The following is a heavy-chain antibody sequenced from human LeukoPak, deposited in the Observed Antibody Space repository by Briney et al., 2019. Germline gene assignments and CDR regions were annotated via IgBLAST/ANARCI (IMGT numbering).Heavy chain of an antibody. CDR3: ARAIGLAVALGGFDI. D-gene: IGHD2-21*01. J-gene: IGHJ3*02. CDR2: INPSGGST. Sequence: EASVKVSCKASGYTFTSYYMHWVRQAPGQGLEWMGIINPSGGSTSYAQKFQGRVTMTRDTSTSTVYMELSSLRSEDTAVYYCARAIGLAVALGGFDIWGQGTMVTVSS. V-gene: IGHV1-46*01. CDR1: GYTFTSYY.